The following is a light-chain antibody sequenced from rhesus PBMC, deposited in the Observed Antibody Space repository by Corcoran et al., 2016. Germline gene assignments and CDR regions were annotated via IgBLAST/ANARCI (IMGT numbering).Light chain of an antibody. CDR1: QPISTS. Sequence: TVMTQSPATLALSPGERATLSCRASQPISTSLAWYQQKPGQAPRRLIYGASRRATDIPDRFTGSGSGTEFTLTIRRLEPEDGGLYFCLQTSYWPRTFGQGTKGEIK. J-gene: IGKJ1*01. V-gene: IGKV3-24*04. CDR2: GAS. CDR3: LQTSYWPRT.